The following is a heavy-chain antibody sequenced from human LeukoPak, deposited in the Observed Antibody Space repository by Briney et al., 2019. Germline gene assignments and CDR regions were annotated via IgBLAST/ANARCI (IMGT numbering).Heavy chain of an antibody. V-gene: IGHV4-59*03. CDR1: RASMSSFF. Sequence: SETLSLTCTVSRASMSSFFWSWIRQPPGKGLEWIGHIHYSGTTKYNPSLTSRITLSMDTSKSQVSLRLTSVTAADTAMYYCAASGNSWWEGFFHDWGQGTLVSISS. J-gene: IGHJ1*01. CDR2: IHYSGTT. CDR3: AASGNSWWEGFFHD. D-gene: IGHD2-8*02.